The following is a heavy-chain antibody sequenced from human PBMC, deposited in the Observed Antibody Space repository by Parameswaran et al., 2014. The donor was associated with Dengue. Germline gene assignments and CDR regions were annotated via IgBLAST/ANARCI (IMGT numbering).Heavy chain of an antibody. Sequence: VRQMPGKGLEWMGIIYPGDSDTRYSPSFQGQVTISADKSISTAYLQWSSLKASDTAMYYCARHGKARGWELPIDYWGQGTLVTVSS. CDR2: IYPGDSDT. CDR3: ARHGKARGWELPIDY. J-gene: IGHJ4*02. V-gene: IGHV5-51*01. D-gene: IGHD1-26*01.